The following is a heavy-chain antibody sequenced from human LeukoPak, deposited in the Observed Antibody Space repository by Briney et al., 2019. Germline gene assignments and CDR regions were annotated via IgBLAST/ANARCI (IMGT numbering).Heavy chain of an antibody. J-gene: IGHJ4*02. CDR1: GFTFSSYA. Sequence: PGGSLRLSCAASGFTFSSYAMHWVRQAQGKGLEWVAVISYDGSNKYYADSVKGRFTISRDNSKNTLYLQMNSLRAEDTAVYYCARLVSGHSSGLDFDYWGQGTLVTVSS. CDR3: ARLVSGHSSGLDFDY. D-gene: IGHD6-19*01. CDR2: ISYDGSNK. V-gene: IGHV3-30*04.